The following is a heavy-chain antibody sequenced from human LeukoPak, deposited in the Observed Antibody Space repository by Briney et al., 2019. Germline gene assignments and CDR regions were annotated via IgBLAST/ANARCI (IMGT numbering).Heavy chain of an antibody. D-gene: IGHD3-22*01. V-gene: IGHV3-66*01. CDR1: GFTVSSNY. J-gene: IGHJ4*02. Sequence: GGSLRLSCAASGFTVSSNYMSWVRQAPGKGLEWVSVIYGGGSTYYADSVKGRFTISRDNSKNTLYLQMNSLRAEDTAVYYCARSQGGYYYDSSGYPVYYFDYWGQGTLVTVSS. CDR2: IYGGGST. CDR3: ARSQGGYYYDSSGYPVYYFDY.